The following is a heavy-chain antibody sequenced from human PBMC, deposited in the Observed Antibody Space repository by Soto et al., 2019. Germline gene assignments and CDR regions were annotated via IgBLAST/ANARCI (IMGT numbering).Heavy chain of an antibody. Sequence: ASVKVSCKASGYTFTRYDINCVRQATGQGLEWMGWMNPNSGNTGYAQKFQGRVTMTRNTSISTAYMELSSLRSEDTAVYYCARSQGYCSSTSCSYWFDPWGQGTLVTVSS. CDR3: ARSQGYCSSTSCSYWFDP. V-gene: IGHV1-8*01. D-gene: IGHD2-2*01. CDR2: MNPNSGNT. CDR1: GYTFTRYD. J-gene: IGHJ5*02.